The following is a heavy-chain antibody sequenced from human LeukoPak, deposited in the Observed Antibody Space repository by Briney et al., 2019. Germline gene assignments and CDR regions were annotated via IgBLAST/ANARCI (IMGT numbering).Heavy chain of an antibody. J-gene: IGHJ4*02. CDR3: AKDLAVAGTRYYFDY. D-gene: IGHD6-19*01. V-gene: IGHV3-30*02. CDR1: TFKNYA. Sequence: PGGSRRLSCAITFKNYAVTWVRQAPGKGLEWVAVIWYDGSNKYYADSVKGRFTISRDNFKNTLYLQMNSLRAEDTAVYYCAKDLAVAGTRYYFDYWGQGTLVTVSS. CDR2: IWYDGSNK.